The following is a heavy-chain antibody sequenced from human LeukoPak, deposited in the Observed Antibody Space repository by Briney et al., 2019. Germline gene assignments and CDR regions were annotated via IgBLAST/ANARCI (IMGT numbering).Heavy chain of an antibody. V-gene: IGHV3-7*01. CDR3: ATTSRTVTGLDY. CDR2: IKPDGNEK. J-gene: IGHJ4*02. CDR1: GFTLTTYW. Sequence: GGSLRLSCTASGFTLTTYWLTWVRQAPGKGLEWVANIKPDGNEKYYVDSVKGRFTTSRDNAENSLYLQMNSLRAEDTAIYYCATTSRTVTGLDYWGQGTLVTVSS. D-gene: IGHD4-17*01.